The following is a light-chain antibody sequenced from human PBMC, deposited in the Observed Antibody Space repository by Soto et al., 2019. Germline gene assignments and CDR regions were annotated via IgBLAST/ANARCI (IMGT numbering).Light chain of an antibody. CDR3: QQYSISST. J-gene: IGKJ1*01. CDR1: QSISSY. V-gene: IGKV1-39*01. Sequence: DIQMTQSPSTLSASVGDRVTITCRASQSISSYLNWYQQKPGKAPKLLIYAASSLQSGVPSRFSGSGSGTDFTLTINRLEPEDFAVYYCQQYSISSTFGQGTKVDIK. CDR2: AAS.